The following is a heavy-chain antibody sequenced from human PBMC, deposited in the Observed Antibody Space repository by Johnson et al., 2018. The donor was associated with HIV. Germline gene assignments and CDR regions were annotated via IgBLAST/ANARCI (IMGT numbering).Heavy chain of an antibody. CDR1: GFTFSNYY. D-gene: IGHD6-13*01. J-gene: IGHJ3*02. V-gene: IGHV3-11*04. CDR3: AKVVTASTSWLDVALDI. Sequence: QVQLVESGGGLVKPGGSLRLSCAASGFTFSNYYMSWIRQAPGKGLEWISYISSRGIPIYYADSVKGRFTVSRDNAKNSLYLQMNSLRAGDTAVYYCAKVVTASTSWLDVALDIWGQGTMVTVSS. CDR2: ISSRGIPI.